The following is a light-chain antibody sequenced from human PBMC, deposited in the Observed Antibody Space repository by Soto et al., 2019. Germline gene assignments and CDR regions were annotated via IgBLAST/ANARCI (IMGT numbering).Light chain of an antibody. V-gene: IGKV3-20*01. CDR2: GVS. CDR1: QSVRSFY. CDR3: QHYGSSPPTWT. Sequence: EIVLTQSPGTLSWSAGERATLSCRASQSVRSFYLAWYQQKPGQAPRLLIYGVSSRATGIPDRFSGSGSGTDFTLTISRLEPEDFAVYYCQHYGSSPPTWTFGQGTKVEIK. J-gene: IGKJ1*01.